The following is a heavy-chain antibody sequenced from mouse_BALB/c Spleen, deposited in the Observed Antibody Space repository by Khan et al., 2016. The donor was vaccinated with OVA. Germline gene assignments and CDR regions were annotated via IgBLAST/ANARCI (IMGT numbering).Heavy chain of an antibody. Sequence: QVQLKESGPGLVAPSQSLSITCTVSGFSLTTYGVSWVRQPPGKGLEWLGVIWGDGSTNYHSALISSLTISKDNSKSQAFLKLNSQQTDDTGTYDCAKQGHGTLCAMDYWGQGTSVTVSS. V-gene: IGHV2-3*01. CDR3: AKQGHGTLCAMDY. D-gene: IGHD2-1*01. CDR2: IWGDGST. J-gene: IGHJ4*01. CDR1: GFSLTTYG.